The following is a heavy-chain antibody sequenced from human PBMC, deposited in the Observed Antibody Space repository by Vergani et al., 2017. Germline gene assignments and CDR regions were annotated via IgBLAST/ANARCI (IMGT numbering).Heavy chain of an antibody. J-gene: IGHJ6*03. CDR3: AKGETTTYYYYYYMDV. CDR1: GGSISSGSYY. CDR2: ISGSGGST. V-gene: IGHV3-23*01. Sequence: VQLQESGPGLVKPSQTLSLTCTVSGGSISSGSYYWSWIRQPAGKGLEWVSAISGSGGSTYYADSVKGRFTISRDNSKNTLYLQMNSLRAEDTAVYYCAKGETTTYYYYYYMDVWGKGTTVTVSS. D-gene: IGHD1-7*01.